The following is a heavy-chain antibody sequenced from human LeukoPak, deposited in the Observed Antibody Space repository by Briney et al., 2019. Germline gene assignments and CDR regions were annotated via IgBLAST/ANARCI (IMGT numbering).Heavy chain of an antibody. CDR2: IYTSGST. CDR3: ARVNTIFGVVIGDMDV. D-gene: IGHD3-3*01. V-gene: IGHV4-61*02. J-gene: IGHJ6*03. Sequence: SETLSLTCTVSGGSISSGSYYWSWIRQPAGKGLEWIERIYTSGSTNYNPSLKSRVTISVDTSKNQFSLKLSSVTAADTAVYYCARVNTIFGVVIGDMDVWGKGTTVTVSS. CDR1: GGSISSGSYY.